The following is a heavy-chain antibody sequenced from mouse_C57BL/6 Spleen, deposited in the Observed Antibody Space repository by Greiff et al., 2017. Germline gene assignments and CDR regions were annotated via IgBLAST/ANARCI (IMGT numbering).Heavy chain of an antibody. D-gene: IGHD1-1*01. Sequence: EVQRVESGGDLVKPGGSLKLSCAASGFTFSSYGMSWVRQTPDKRLEWVATISSGGSYTYYPDSVKGRFTISRDNAKNTLYLQMSSLKSEDTAMYYCARHETTVVANWYFDVWGTGTTVTVSS. J-gene: IGHJ1*03. CDR3: ARHETTVVANWYFDV. CDR1: GFTFSSYG. V-gene: IGHV5-6*01. CDR2: ISSGGSYT.